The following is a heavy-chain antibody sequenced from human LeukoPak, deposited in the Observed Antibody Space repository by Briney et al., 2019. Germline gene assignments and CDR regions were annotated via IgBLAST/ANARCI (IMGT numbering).Heavy chain of an antibody. J-gene: IGHJ4*02. V-gene: IGHV4-34*01. Sequence: SETLSLTCAVSGGSLSYYYWSWIRQSPEKGLEWIGEINRSGSTNYNPSLKSRVTISVDTSKHQFSLKLSSVTAADTAVYYCARGGFYCGDDCYVDYWGQGTLVTVSS. CDR2: INRSGST. CDR1: GGSLSYYY. CDR3: ARGGFYCGDDCYVDY. D-gene: IGHD2-21*02.